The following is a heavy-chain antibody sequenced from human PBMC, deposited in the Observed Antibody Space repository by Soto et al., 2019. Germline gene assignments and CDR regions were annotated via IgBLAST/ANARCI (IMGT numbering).Heavy chain of an antibody. J-gene: IGHJ6*02. CDR2: IKQDGGQT. V-gene: IGHV3-7*01. Sequence: GGSLRLSCAASGFTFDSYWMTWVRQAPGKGPEWVAHIKQDGGQTYYVDSVKGRFTISRDNAKTSLYLQMNSLRAEDTSVYFCARGGNGYENWPPYYYYGMDVWGQGTTVTVSS. CDR3: ARGGNGYENWPPYYYYGMDV. CDR1: GFTFDSYW. D-gene: IGHD5-12*01.